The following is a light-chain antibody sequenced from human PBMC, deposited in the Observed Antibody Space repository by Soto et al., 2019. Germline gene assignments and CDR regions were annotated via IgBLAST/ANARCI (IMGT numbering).Light chain of an antibody. CDR1: QSVASSS. CDR2: GAS. CDR3: QHYGGSQGT. J-gene: IGKJ1*01. Sequence: EIVLTQSPGTLSLSPGERANLSCRASQSVASSSIAWYQQRLGQAPRLLIYGASNRATGIPDRFSGSGSGTDFTLTFSRLDPEDFAVYYCQHYGGSQGTFGQGTKVEIK. V-gene: IGKV3-20*01.